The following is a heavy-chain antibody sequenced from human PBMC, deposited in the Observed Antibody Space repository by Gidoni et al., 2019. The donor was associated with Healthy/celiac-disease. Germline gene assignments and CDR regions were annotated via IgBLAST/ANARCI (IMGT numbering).Heavy chain of an antibody. D-gene: IGHD3-22*01. V-gene: IGHV1-3*01. CDR2: INAGNGNT. CDR1: GYTFTSYA. CDR3: ARGVGEYYDSSGYSPYFDY. J-gene: IGHJ4*02. Sequence: HVQLVQSGAEVKKPGASVKVSCKASGYTFTSYAMHWVRQAPGQRPEWMGWINAGNGNTKYSQKFQGRVTITRDTSASTAYMELSSLRSEDTAVYYCARGVGEYYDSSGYSPYFDYWGQGTLVTVSS.